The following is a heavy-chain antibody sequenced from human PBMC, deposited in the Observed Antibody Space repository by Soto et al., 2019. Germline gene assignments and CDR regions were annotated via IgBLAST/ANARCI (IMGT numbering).Heavy chain of an antibody. V-gene: IGHV3-9*01. Sequence: EVQLVESGGGFVQPGRSLRLSCAASGFTFDDDAMHWVRQAPVKGLEWVSGISWNSGTIGYADSAKGRFTISRDNAKNSLSLQMNSLRPEDTALYYCAKALFVGDYDYFDYWGQGTLVTVSS. CDR2: ISWNSGTI. J-gene: IGHJ4*02. CDR1: GFTFDDDA. CDR3: AKALFVGDYDYFDY. D-gene: IGHD4-17*01.